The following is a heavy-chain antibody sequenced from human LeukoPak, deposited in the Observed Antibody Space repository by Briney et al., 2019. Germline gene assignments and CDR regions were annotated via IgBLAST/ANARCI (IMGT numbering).Heavy chain of an antibody. V-gene: IGHV4-38-2*02. D-gene: IGHD1-26*01. Sequence: PSETLSLTCTVSGYSISSGYYWGWIRPPPGKGLEWIGSIYHSGSTYYNPSLKSRVTISVDTSKNQFSLKLSSVTAADTAVYYCARVESGIVGATDFDYWGQGTLVTVSS. CDR3: ARVESGIVGATDFDY. CDR2: IYHSGST. CDR1: GYSISSGYY. J-gene: IGHJ4*02.